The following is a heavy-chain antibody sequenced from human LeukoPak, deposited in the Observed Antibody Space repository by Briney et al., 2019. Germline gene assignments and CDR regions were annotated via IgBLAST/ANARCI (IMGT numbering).Heavy chain of an antibody. CDR2: IWYDGSNK. D-gene: IGHD1-26*01. V-gene: IGHV3-33*06. Sequence: GGSLRLSCAASGFTFSSYGMHWVRQAPGKGLEWVAVIWYDGSNKYYADSVKGRFTISRDNSKNTLYLQMNSLRAEDTAVYYCAKSSVGATFSYWGQGTLVTVSS. J-gene: IGHJ4*02. CDR1: GFTFSSYG. CDR3: AKSSVGATFSY.